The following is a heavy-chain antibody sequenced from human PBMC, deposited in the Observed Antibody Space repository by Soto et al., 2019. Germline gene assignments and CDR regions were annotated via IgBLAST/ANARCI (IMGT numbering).Heavy chain of an antibody. V-gene: IGHV3-23*01. CDR2: ISGSGGST. CDR1: GFTFSSYA. D-gene: IGHD3-3*01. J-gene: IGHJ6*03. CDR3: PKFLLMLRLPYYYTVF. Sequence: GGSLRLSCAASGFTFSSYAMSWVRQAPGKGLEWVSAISGSGGSTYYADSVKGRFTISRDNSKNTLYLQMNGLRAEDTAVYYCPKFLLMLRLPYYYTVFRGTGIT.